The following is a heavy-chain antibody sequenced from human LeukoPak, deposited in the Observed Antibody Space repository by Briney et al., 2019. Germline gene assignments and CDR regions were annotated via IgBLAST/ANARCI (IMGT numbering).Heavy chain of an antibody. D-gene: IGHD6-13*01. J-gene: IGHJ5*02. CDR1: GGSISSSYW. V-gene: IGHV4-4*02. Sequence: PSGTLSLTCAVSGGSISSSYWWIWVRQPPGKGLEWIGEIYHSGSTNYNPSLKSRVTISVDKSKNQFSLKLSSVTAADTAVYYCARGLAAAGSRRKFDPWGQGTLVTVSS. CDR3: ARGLAAAGSRRKFDP. CDR2: IYHSGST.